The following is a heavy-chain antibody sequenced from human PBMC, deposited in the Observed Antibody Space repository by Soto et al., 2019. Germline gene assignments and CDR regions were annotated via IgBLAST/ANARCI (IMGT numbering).Heavy chain of an antibody. J-gene: IGHJ4*02. CDR2: IYSGGST. D-gene: IGHD6-6*01. Sequence: EVQLVESGGGLVQPGGSLRLSCAASGFTVSSHYMSWVRQAPGKGLEWVSVIYSGGSTYYAKSVTGRFIISRDNSKSTVYLQMNSLRDEDTAVYYCARDRPISDYRSSGALGLWGQGTLVSVSS. CDR1: GFTVSSHY. CDR3: ARDRPISDYRSSGALGL. V-gene: IGHV3-66*01.